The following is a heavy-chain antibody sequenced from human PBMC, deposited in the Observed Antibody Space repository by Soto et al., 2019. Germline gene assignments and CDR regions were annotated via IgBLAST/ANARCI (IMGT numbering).Heavy chain of an antibody. J-gene: IGHJ6*02. CDR2: IRSKANSYAT. CDR1: GLSFNDSA. V-gene: IGHV3-73*02. Sequence: EVQLVESGGGLVQPGGSLKLSCAAAGLSFNDSALHWVRQVSGKGLEWVGRIRSKANSYATIYAASVKGRFTMSRDDSKNTAYLQMNSLKIEDTAVYYCSRKPDGAADRPSHFYGMDVWGHGTTVTVSS. D-gene: IGHD6-13*01. CDR3: SRKPDGAADRPSHFYGMDV.